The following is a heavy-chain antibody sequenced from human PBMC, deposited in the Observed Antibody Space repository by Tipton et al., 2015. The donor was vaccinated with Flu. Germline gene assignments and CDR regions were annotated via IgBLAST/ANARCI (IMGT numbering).Heavy chain of an antibody. CDR3: ARPTYYYGSGSSDY. J-gene: IGHJ4*02. V-gene: IGHV4-38-2*02. Sequence: TLSLTCTISGSSISSRYYWGWIRQPPGKGLEWIGNIFHTGNTYYNPSLKSRVTILVDTAKNQFSQRLTSVTAADTAVYYCARPTYYYGSGSSDYWGQGTLVTVSS. CDR2: IFHTGNT. CDR1: GSSISSRYY. D-gene: IGHD3-10*01.